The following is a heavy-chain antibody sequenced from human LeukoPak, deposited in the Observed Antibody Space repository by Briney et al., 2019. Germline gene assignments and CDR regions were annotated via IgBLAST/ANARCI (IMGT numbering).Heavy chain of an antibody. V-gene: IGHV1-18*04. CDR2: ISAYNGNT. CDR3: ARTYGGNSFDMDV. Sequence: ASVKVSCKASGYTFTGYYMHWVRQAPGQGLEWMGWISAYNGNTNYAQKLQGRVTMTTDTSTSTAYMELRSLRSDDTAVYYCARTYGGNSFDMDVWGKGTTVTVSS. D-gene: IGHD4-23*01. J-gene: IGHJ6*03. CDR1: GYTFTGYY.